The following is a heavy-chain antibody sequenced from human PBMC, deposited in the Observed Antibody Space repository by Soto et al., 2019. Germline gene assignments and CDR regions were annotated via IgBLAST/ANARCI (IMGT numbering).Heavy chain of an antibody. CDR1: GFTFSSYG. Sequence: PGGSLRLSCAASGFTFSSYGMHWVRQAPGKGLEWVAVIWYDGSNKYYADSVKGRFTISRDNSKNTLYLQMNSLRAEDTAVYYCARDGRFKLGPRDEGDYWGQGTLVTVSS. J-gene: IGHJ4*02. CDR3: ARDGRFKLGPRDEGDY. V-gene: IGHV3-33*01. CDR2: IWYDGSNK. D-gene: IGHD1-26*01.